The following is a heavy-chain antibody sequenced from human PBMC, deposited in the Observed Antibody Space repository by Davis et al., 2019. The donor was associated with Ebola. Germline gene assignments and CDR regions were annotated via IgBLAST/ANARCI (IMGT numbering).Heavy chain of an antibody. CDR3: ARPIIGIPETFDY. V-gene: IGHV3-7*03. CDR2: IKEDGGER. Sequence: GGSLRLSCVASGFTFSSYWMSWVRQAPGKGLEWVANIKEDGGERNYVDSVKGRFTISRDNARNLLFLQMEGLRDEDTAMYYCARPIIGIPETFDYWGQGTLVTVSS. D-gene: IGHD1-20*01. CDR1: GFTFSSYW. J-gene: IGHJ4*02.